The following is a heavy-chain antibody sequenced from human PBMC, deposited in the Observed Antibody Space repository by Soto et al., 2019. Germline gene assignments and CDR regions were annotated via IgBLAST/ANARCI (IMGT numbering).Heavy chain of an antibody. CDR2: IIPIFGTA. Sequence: QVQLVQSGAEVKKPGSSVKVSCKASGGTFSSYAISWVRQAPGQGLEWMGGIIPIFGTANYAQKFQGRVTITADESTSTAYMELSSLRSEDTAVYYCARGIQLWSGKSKYWYFDLWGRGTLVTVSS. D-gene: IGHD5-18*01. J-gene: IGHJ2*01. CDR1: GGTFSSYA. CDR3: ARGIQLWSGKSKYWYFDL. V-gene: IGHV1-69*12.